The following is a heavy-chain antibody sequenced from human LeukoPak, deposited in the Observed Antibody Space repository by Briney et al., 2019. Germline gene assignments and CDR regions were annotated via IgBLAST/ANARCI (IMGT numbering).Heavy chain of an antibody. CDR3: AFLGVTTYSWSDY. J-gene: IGHJ4*02. CDR1: GFTFSSYA. V-gene: IGHV3-30-3*01. CDR2: ISYDGSNK. D-gene: IGHD1-26*01. Sequence: GRSLRLSCAASGFTFSSYAMHWVRQAPGKGLEWVAVISYDGSNKYYADSVKGRFTISRDNSKNTLYLQMNSLRAEDTAVYYCAFLGVTTYSWSDYWGQGTLVTVSS.